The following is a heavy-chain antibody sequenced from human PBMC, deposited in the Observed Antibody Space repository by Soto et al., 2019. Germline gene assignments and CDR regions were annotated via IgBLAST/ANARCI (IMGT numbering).Heavy chain of an antibody. CDR1: GDSVSSNSAA. J-gene: IGHJ6*03. CDR3: VGTTALQWYYMYV. D-gene: IGHD1-7*01. V-gene: IGHV6-1*01. Sequence: SQTLSLTCAISGDSVSSNSAAWNWIRQSPSRGLEWLGRTYYRSRWYNDYAVSVKSRITVNPDTSKNQFSLHLNSVTPEDTAVYYCVGTTALQWYYMYVWDKGTTVTVSS. CDR2: TYYRSRWYN.